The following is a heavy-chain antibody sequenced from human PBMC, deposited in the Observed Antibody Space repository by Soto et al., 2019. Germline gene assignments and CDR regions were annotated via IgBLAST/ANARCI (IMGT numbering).Heavy chain of an antibody. V-gene: IGHV3-9*01. D-gene: IGHD6-19*01. CDR1: GFTFDDYA. J-gene: IGHJ6*02. Sequence: GGSLRLSCAASGFTFDDYAMHWVRQAPGKGLVWVLGISWNSGKIVYADSVKGRFTISRDNAKNSLYLQMNSLRAEDTALYYCAKDGQWLVRDHYYGMDVWGQGTTVTVSS. CDR3: AKDGQWLVRDHYYGMDV. CDR2: ISWNSGKI.